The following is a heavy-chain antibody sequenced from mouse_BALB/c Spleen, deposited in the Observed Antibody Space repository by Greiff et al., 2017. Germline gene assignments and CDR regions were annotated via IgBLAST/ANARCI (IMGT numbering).Heavy chain of an antibody. Sequence: DVMLVESGGGLVQPGGSLKLSCVASGFTFSSYGMSWVRQTPDKRLELVATINSNGGSTYYPDSVKGRFTISRDNAKNTLYLQMSSLKSEDTAMYYCARDIRLRLTAMDYWGQGTSVTVSS. J-gene: IGHJ4*01. CDR3: ARDIRLRLTAMDY. CDR2: INSNGGST. V-gene: IGHV5-6-3*01. CDR1: GFTFSSYG. D-gene: IGHD1-2*01.